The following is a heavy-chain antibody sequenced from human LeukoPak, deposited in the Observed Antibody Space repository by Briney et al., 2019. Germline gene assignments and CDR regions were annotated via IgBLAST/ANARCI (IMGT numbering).Heavy chain of an antibody. D-gene: IGHD2-2*01. CDR3: AGEPAGQFDY. V-gene: IGHV3-30-3*01. CDR2: ISYVGNNK. CDR1: GFTFSSYA. Sequence: GGSLRLSCAASGFTFSSYAMHWVRQAPGKGLEWGAVISYVGNNKYYADSVKGRFTISRDNSKNTPYLQMNILRPEDTAVYYCAGEPAGQFDYWGQGNLVTVSS. J-gene: IGHJ4*02.